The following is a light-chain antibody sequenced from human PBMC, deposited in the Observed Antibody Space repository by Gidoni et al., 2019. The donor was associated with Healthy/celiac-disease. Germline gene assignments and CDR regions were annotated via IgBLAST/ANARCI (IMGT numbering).Light chain of an antibody. Sequence: DIPMTQSPSSLSASVGDRVTLTFPASQSISSYLNWYQQKQWKAPKLLIYTASSLQSVVPSRFSCSGSGTEFTLTISSLQPEDFATYYCQQSYSTPLTFGGGTKVEIK. J-gene: IGKJ4*01. CDR3: QQSYSTPLT. V-gene: IGKV1-39*01. CDR1: QSISSY. CDR2: TAS.